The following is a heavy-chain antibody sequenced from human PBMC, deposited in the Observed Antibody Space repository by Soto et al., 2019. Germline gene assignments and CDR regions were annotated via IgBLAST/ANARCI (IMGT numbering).Heavy chain of an antibody. V-gene: IGHV3-30-3*01. J-gene: IGHJ6*02. CDR2: ISYDGSNK. D-gene: IGHD3-22*01. CDR1: GFTFSSYA. Sequence: GGSLRLSCAASGFTFSSYAMHWVRQAPGKGLEWVAVISYDGSNKYYADSVKGRFTISRDNSKNTLYLQMNSLRAEDTAVYYCARDLRYYDSSGYYVIYYYYGMDVWGQGTTVTVSS. CDR3: ARDLRYYDSSGYYVIYYYYGMDV.